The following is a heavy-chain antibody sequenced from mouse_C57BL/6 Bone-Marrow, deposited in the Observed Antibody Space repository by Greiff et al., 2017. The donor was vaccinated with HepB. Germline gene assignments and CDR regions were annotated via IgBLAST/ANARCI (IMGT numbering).Heavy chain of an antibody. J-gene: IGHJ2*01. Sequence: VMLVESGAELVKPGASVKMSCKASGYTFTTYPIEWMKQNHGKSLEWIGNFHPYNDDTKYNEKFKGKATLTVEKSSSTVYLELSRLTSDDSAVYYCERGDYGSSFYYFDYWGQGTTLTVSS. CDR1: GYTFTTYP. V-gene: IGHV1-47*01. D-gene: IGHD1-1*01. CDR2: FHPYNDDT. CDR3: ERGDYGSSFYYFDY.